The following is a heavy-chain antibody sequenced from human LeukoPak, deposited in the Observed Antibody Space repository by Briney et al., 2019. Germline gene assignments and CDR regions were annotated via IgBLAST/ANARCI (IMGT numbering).Heavy chain of an antibody. Sequence: KPSETLSLTCTVSVVSMSSSPYYWGWIRQPPGKGLEWIGTIDDSGNTNYNLSLRSRLTISVDTSSNQFSLKLHSVIATDTAVYYCARHDCDSSRCSVNWFDPWGQGTLVTVSS. CDR1: VVSMSSSPYY. CDR2: IDDSGNT. D-gene: IGHD2/OR15-2a*01. CDR3: ARHDCDSSRCSVNWFDP. V-gene: IGHV4-39*01. J-gene: IGHJ5*02.